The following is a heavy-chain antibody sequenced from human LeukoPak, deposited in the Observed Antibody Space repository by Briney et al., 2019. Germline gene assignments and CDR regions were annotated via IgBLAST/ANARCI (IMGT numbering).Heavy chain of an antibody. D-gene: IGHD6-6*01. CDR2: INPSGGST. V-gene: IGHV1-46*01. CDR1: GYTFTSYY. Sequence: ASVKVSCKASGYTFTSYYMHWVRQAPGQGLEWMGIINPSGGSTSYAQKFQGRVTMTRDTSTSTVYMELSSLTSEDTAVYYCARGDPSGSSSGGWFDPWGQGTLVTVSS. J-gene: IGHJ5*02. CDR3: ARGDPSGSSSGGWFDP.